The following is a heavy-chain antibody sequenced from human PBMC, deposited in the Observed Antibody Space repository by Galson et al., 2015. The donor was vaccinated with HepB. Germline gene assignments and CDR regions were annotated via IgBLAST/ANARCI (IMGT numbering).Heavy chain of an antibody. D-gene: IGHD2-2*01. CDR2: ISFDGSNK. V-gene: IGHV3-30-3*01. Sequence: SLRLSCAASGFTFSSYAMHWVRQAPGEGLEWVAVISFDGSNKYYADSVKGRFTISRDNSKNTLYLQMNSLRAEDTAVYYCARDWGYCSSTSCYYYYYYYMDVWGKGTTVTVSS. J-gene: IGHJ6*03. CDR3: ARDWGYCSSTSCYYYYYYYMDV. CDR1: GFTFSSYA.